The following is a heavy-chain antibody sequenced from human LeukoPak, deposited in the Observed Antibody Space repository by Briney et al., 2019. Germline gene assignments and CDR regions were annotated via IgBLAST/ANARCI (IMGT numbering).Heavy chain of an antibody. J-gene: IGHJ4*02. Sequence: GGSLRLSCAASGFTFSSYGMHWVRQAPGKGLEWVAVIWYDGSNKYYADSVKGRFTISRDNSKNTLYLQMNSLRAEDTAVYYCVRDLRYYYDSSGYIDYWGQGTLVTVYS. V-gene: IGHV3-33*01. CDR3: VRDLRYYYDSSGYIDY. CDR1: GFTFSSYG. D-gene: IGHD3-22*01. CDR2: IWYDGSNK.